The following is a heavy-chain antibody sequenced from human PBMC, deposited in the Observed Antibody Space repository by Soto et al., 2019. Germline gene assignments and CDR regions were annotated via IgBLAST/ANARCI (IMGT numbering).Heavy chain of an antibody. CDR2: ISGSTTST. D-gene: IGHD1-26*01. CDR3: VRGGVGSNMAY. CDR1: GFRVSDHY. Sequence: QVQLVESGGGLVKPGGYLRLSCLASGFRVSDHYMTWVRQAPGKGLEWISFISGSTTSTNSADSVKGRFTVSMDTAKTALYQHMSGLAAEDRAVYYGVRGGVGSNMAYWGHGTLVTVSS. J-gene: IGHJ4*01. V-gene: IGHV3-11*06.